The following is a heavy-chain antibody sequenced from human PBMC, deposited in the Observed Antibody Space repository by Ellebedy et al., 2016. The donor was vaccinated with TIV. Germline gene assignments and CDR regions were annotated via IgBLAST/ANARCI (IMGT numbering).Heavy chain of an antibody. V-gene: IGHV4-39*01. J-gene: IGHJ4*02. D-gene: IGHD2-21*01. CDR3: TRWEHIVRRFDH. CDR2: IYHSGNT. CDR1: GGSISSSSYY. Sequence: SETLSLTXTVSGGSISSSSYYWGWIRQPPGKGLEWIGSIYHSGNTHYNPSLKSRVTISVDTSKNQFSLKLSSVTAADTAVYYCTRWEHIVRRFDHWGQGTLVTVSS.